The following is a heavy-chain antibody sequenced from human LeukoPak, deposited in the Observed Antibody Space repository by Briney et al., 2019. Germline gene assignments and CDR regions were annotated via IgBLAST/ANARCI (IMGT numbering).Heavy chain of an antibody. J-gene: IGHJ4*02. D-gene: IGHD2-2*01. CDR3: ARGRTGAGFVVVPAAPFDY. Sequence: SETLSLTCAVYGGSFCGYYWSWIRQPPRKGLEWIGEINHSGSTNYNPSLKSRVTISVDTSKNQFSLKLSSVTAADTAVYYCARGRTGAGFVVVPAAPFDYWGQGTLVTVSS. V-gene: IGHV4-34*01. CDR1: GGSFCGYY. CDR2: INHSGST.